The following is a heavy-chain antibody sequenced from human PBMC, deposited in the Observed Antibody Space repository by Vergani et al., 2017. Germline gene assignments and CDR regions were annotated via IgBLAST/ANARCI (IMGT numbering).Heavy chain of an antibody. CDR3: ARAVAARRGRYYYGMDV. CDR1: GGSISSYY. Sequence: QVQLQESGPGLVKPSETLSLTCTVSGGSISSYYWSWIRQPPGKGLEWIGYIYYSGSTNYNPSLKSRVTISVDTAKNQFSLKLSSVTAAATAVYYCARAVAARRGRYYYGMDVWGQGTTVTVSS. D-gene: IGHD6-13*01. J-gene: IGHJ6*02. V-gene: IGHV4-59*01. CDR2: IYYSGST.